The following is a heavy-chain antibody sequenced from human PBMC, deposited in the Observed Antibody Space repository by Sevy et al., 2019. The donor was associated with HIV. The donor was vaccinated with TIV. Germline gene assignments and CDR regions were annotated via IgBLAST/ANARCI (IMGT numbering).Heavy chain of an antibody. J-gene: IGHJ6*03. CDR3: ARGGPSVAVIDYYYYMDV. CDR1: GFTFSSYA. D-gene: IGHD2-15*01. Sequence: GGSLRLSCAASGFTFSSYAMHWVRQAPGKGLEWVAVISYDGSNKYYADSVKGRFTISRDNSKNTLYLQMNSLRAEDKAVYYCARGGPSVAVIDYYYYMDVWGKGTTVTVSS. CDR2: ISYDGSNK. V-gene: IGHV3-30-3*01.